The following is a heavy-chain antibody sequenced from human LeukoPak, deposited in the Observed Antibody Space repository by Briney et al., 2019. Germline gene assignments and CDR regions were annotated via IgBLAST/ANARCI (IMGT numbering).Heavy chain of an antibody. D-gene: IGHD2-15*01. CDR1: GFSYNTYA. J-gene: IGHJ1*01. Sequence: GGSLRLSCAASGFSYNTYAMSWVRQAPGKGLEWVSAISNTGGSTYYADSVKGRFTISRDKSKNTLSLQMNSLRAEDTAVYYCAQQVGYCSSGSCYFTYWGQGTLVTVSS. CDR3: AQQVGYCSSGSCYFTY. CDR2: ISNTGGST. V-gene: IGHV3-23*01.